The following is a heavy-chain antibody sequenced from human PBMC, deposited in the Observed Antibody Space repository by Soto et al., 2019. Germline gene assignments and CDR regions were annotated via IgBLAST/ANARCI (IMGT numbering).Heavy chain of an antibody. CDR2: IYYSGST. J-gene: IGHJ3*02. Sequence: QVQLQESGPGLVKPSQTLSLTCSVSGGSISSGDYYWSWIRQPPGKGLEWIGYIYYSGSTYYNPSLKSRLTISIDTSKNQFSLKLSSVTAADTAVYYCASAASYSNYAACDIWGQGTMVTVSS. V-gene: IGHV4-30-4*01. CDR3: ASAASYSNYAACDI. D-gene: IGHD4-4*01. CDR1: GGSISSGDYY.